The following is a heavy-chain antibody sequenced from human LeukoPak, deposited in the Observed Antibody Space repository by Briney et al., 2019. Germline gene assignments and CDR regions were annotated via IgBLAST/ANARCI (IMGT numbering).Heavy chain of an antibody. CDR3: ARVPIRYFDWLYRYYYMDV. CDR2: MNPNSGNT. CDR1: GYTFTSYD. J-gene: IGHJ6*03. Sequence: ASVKVSCKASGYTFTSYDINWVRQATGQGLEWMGWMNPNSGNTGYARKFQGRVTMTRNASISTAYMELSSLRSEDTAVYYCARVPIRYFDWLYRYYYMDVWGKGTTVTISS. V-gene: IGHV1-8*01. D-gene: IGHD3-9*01.